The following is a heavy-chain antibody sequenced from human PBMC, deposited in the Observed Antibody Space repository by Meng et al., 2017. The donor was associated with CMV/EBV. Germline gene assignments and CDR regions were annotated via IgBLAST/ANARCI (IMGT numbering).Heavy chain of an antibody. Sequence: KASGGTFRSYTISWVRQAPGQGLEWMGRIIPILGIANYAQKFQGRVTITADKSTSTAYMELSSLRSEDTAVYYCARGGSRGGTSNFDYWGQGTLVTVSS. J-gene: IGHJ4*02. CDR2: IIPILGIA. V-gene: IGHV1-69*02. CDR1: GGTFRSYT. D-gene: IGHD1-1*01. CDR3: ARGGSRGGTSNFDY.